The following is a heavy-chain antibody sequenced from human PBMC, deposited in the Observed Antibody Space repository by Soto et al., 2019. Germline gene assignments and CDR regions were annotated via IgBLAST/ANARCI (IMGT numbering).Heavy chain of an antibody. Sequence: EVQLLEAGGGLVQPGGSLRLSCAASGFSFRDYGMSWVRQAPGKGLEWLSAIIGIGDTAYYADSVRGRFTISRDNSKNTLYLQFNDLGAEDTAIYYCAKDYDYGDCLPFDYWGQGTRVTVSS. J-gene: IGHJ4*02. D-gene: IGHD4-17*01. CDR1: GFSFRDYG. CDR2: IIGIGDTA. CDR3: AKDYDYGDCLPFDY. V-gene: IGHV3-23*01.